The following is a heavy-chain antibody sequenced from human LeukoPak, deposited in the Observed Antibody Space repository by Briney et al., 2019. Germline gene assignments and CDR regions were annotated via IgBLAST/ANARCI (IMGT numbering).Heavy chain of an antibody. CDR1: GFTFSTYW. V-gene: IGHV3-74*01. CDR3: ATDVPAVTIFGY. D-gene: IGHD2-2*01. CDR2: INSDESST. Sequence: PGGSLRLSCAASGFTFSTYWMHWVRHAPGTGLVWVSLINSDESSTNYADSVKGRFTISRDNAKNTLYLQMNSLRAEDTAVYYCATDVPAVTIFGYWGQGTLVTVSS. J-gene: IGHJ4*02.